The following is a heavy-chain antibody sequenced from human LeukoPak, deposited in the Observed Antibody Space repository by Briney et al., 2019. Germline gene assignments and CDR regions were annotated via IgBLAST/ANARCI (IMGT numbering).Heavy chain of an antibody. D-gene: IGHD2-21*02. CDR2: IYPGDSDT. J-gene: IGHJ4*02. Sequence: GESLKISCKGSGYSFTSYWISWVRQMPGKGLEWMGIIYPGDSDTRYSPSFQGQVTISADKSISTAYLQWSSLKASDNAMYYCARQVAYCGGDCYSYPDYWGQGTLVTVSS. CDR1: GYSFTSYW. V-gene: IGHV5-51*01. CDR3: ARQVAYCGGDCYSYPDY.